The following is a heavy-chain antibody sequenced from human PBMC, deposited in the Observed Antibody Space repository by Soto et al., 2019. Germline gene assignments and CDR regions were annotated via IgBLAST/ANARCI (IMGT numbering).Heavy chain of an antibody. V-gene: IGHV4-39*01. CDR3: ASGSSSYNGAFHV. CDR2: VYLSGAT. J-gene: IGHJ3*01. D-gene: IGHD6-6*01. CDR1: GGSITEFSNS. Sequence: HLQLRESGPGLVKPSETLSLICNVSGGSITEFSNSWVWVRQPPGKGLEWIATVYLSGATYYNPSLKSRITTSIEASTNQFSLRLASVTVADTAVFFCASGSSSYNGAFHVWGQGTLVTVSS.